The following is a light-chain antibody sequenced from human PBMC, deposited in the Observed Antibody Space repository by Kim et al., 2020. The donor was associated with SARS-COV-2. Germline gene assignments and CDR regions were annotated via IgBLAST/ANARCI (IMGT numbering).Light chain of an antibody. CDR1: SGSIDDNY. CDR2: EDD. V-gene: IGLV6-57*03. Sequence: GKTVTISCTRSSGSIDDNYVQWYQQRPGGVPTTVIYEDDKSPSGVSDRFSGSIDNSSNSASLTISGLRTEDEADYYCQSYNRDNVLFGGGTQLTVL. CDR3: QSYNRDNVL. J-gene: IGLJ2*01.